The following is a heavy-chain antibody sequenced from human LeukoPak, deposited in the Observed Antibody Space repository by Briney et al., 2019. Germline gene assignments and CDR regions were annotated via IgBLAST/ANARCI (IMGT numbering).Heavy chain of an antibody. Sequence: SQTLSLTCTVSGGSISSGGYYWSWIRQPPGKGLEWIGYFCHSASTYYNPSLKSRVSISVDTAKNQFSLKLTSVTAADTAVYYCASIVVAAAAIDYWGQGTLVTVSS. CDR2: FCHSAST. CDR3: ASIVVAAAAIDY. J-gene: IGHJ4*02. V-gene: IGHV4-30-4*08. D-gene: IGHD2-15*01. CDR1: GGSISSGGYY.